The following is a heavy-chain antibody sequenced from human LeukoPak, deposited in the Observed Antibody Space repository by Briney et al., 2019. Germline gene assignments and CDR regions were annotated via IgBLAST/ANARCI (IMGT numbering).Heavy chain of an antibody. J-gene: IGHJ6*03. D-gene: IGHD3-16*02. CDR2: IYVTGN. CDR1: GGSIGTYY. CDR3: ARHIGGGIEDMDV. Sequence: SETLSPTCTVPGGSIGTYYWSWVRQSPGKGLEWIGYIYVTGNRYNPYLQSRVTISVDTSRNQFFLKMSSVTAADTAVYYCARHIGGGIEDMDVWGKGTKVTVSS. V-gene: IGHV4-59*08.